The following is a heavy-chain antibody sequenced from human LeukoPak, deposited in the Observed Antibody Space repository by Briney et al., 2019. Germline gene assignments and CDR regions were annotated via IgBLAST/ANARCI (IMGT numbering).Heavy chain of an antibody. J-gene: IGHJ4*02. V-gene: IGHV1-69*04. CDR3: VRVGDYYGHDY. Sequence: EASVKVSCKASGGTFSRSAISWVRQAPGQGLEWMGRIIPILCVANYAHKFQGRVTIIADKSTSPAHIELSGPRSEDTAGYYCVRVGDYYGHDYWRQGTLVTVSS. CDR2: IIPILCVA. D-gene: IGHD1-26*01. CDR1: GGTFSRSA.